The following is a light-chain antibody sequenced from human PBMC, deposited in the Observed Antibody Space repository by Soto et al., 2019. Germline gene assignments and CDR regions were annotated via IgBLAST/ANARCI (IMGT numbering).Light chain of an antibody. Sequence: DIVMTQSVDSLAVSLGERATINCKSSQSVLHSSNNKNYLTWYQQKPGQPPKLLIYWASTQESGVPDRFSGSGSGTDFTLTISSLQAEDVAVYYCQQYYSIPPTFGQGTKVDIK. CDR3: QQYYSIPPT. V-gene: IGKV4-1*01. J-gene: IGKJ1*01. CDR2: WAS. CDR1: QSVLHSSNNKNY.